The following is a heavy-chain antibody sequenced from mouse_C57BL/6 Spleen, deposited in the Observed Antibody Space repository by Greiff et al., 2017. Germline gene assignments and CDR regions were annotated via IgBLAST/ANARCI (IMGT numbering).Heavy chain of an antibody. V-gene: IGHV1-72*01. D-gene: IGHD2-4*01. Sequence: QVQLQQPGAELVKPGASVKLSCTASGYTFTSYWMHWVKQRPGRGLEWIGRIGPNGGGTKYNEKFKGRSTLSVDKPTSTAYMQLSSLTSEDSAVYYCALYDYVGFAYWGQGALVTVSA. CDR1: GYTFTSYW. CDR2: IGPNGGGT. J-gene: IGHJ3*01. CDR3: ALYDYVGFAY.